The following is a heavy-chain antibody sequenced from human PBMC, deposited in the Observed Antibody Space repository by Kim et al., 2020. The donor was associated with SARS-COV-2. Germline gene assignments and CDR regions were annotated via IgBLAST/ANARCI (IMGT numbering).Heavy chain of an antibody. CDR1: GFTFDDYA. CDR2: ISWNSGSI. D-gene: IGHD1-26*01. CDR3: AKAQGGSYFNWFDP. V-gene: IGHV3-9*01. J-gene: IGHJ5*02. Sequence: GGSLRLSCAASGFTFDDYAMHWVRQAPGKGLEWVSGISWNSGSIGYADPVKGRFTISRDNAKNSLYLQMNSLRAEDTALYYCAKAQGGSYFNWFDPWGQGTLVTVSS.